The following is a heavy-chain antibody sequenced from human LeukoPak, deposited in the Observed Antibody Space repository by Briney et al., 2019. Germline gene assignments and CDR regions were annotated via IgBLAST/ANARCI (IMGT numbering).Heavy chain of an antibody. J-gene: IGHJ4*02. CDR1: GGSISSGDYY. CDR2: IYYSGST. V-gene: IGHV4-30-4*08. Sequence: SETLSLTCTVSGGSISSGDYYWSWIRQPPGKGLEWIGYIYYSGSTYYNPSLKSRVTISVDTSKNPFSLKPRSVSAADTAVYYRARVSIAAAGDRFDYWGQGTLVTVSS. CDR3: ARVSIAAAGDRFDY. D-gene: IGHD6-13*01.